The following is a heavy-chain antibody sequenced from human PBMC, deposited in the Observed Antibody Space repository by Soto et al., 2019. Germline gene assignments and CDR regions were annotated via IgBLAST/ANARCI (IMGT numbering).Heavy chain of an antibody. D-gene: IGHD5-12*01. CDR1: GFTFSSYG. Sequence: QVQLVESGGGVVQPGRSLRLSCAASGFTFSSYGMHWVRQAPGKGLEWVAVIWFDGSNKWYADSVKGRFTISRDNSKNTLYLQMISLSAADTAVYSCARDRGYSGYDSPRYYYGMDVWGQGTTVTVSS. CDR3: ARDRGYSGYDSPRYYYGMDV. CDR2: IWFDGSNK. V-gene: IGHV3-33*01. J-gene: IGHJ6*02.